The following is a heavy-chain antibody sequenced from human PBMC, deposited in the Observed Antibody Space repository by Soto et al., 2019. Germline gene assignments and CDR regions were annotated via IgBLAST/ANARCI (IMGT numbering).Heavy chain of an antibody. V-gene: IGHV3-15*07. Sequence: GGSLSLSCAASGVTFSNSWMNWVRQAPGKGLEWVGRIKSKSDGGTTDYAAPVKGRFTISRDDSKNTLYLQMNSLKTEDTAVYYCTTSLGGILTGYPPVDYYGMDVWGQGTTVTVSS. CDR1: GVTFSNSW. CDR2: IKSKSDGGTT. CDR3: TTSLGGILTGYPPVDYYGMDV. D-gene: IGHD3-9*01. J-gene: IGHJ6*02.